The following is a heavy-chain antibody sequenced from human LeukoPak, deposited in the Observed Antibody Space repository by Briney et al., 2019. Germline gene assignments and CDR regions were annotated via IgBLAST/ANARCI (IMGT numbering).Heavy chain of an antibody. CDR1: GGSFSGYY. J-gene: IGHJ2*01. Sequence: SETLCLTCAVYGGSFSGYYWSWIRQPPGKGLEWIGEINHSGSTNYNPSLKSRVTISLDTSKNQFSLQLSSVTAADTAVYYCAKLVDDSGYYFNWYFDLWGRGTLVTVSS. CDR2: INHSGST. CDR3: AKLVDDSGYYFNWYFDL. D-gene: IGHD3-22*01. V-gene: IGHV4-34*01.